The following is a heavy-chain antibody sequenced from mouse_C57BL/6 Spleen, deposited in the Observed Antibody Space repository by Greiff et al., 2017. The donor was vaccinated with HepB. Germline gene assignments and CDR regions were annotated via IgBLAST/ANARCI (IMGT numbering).Heavy chain of an antibody. Sequence: QVTLKESGPGILQSSQTLSLTCSFSGFSLSTSGMGVSWIRQPSGKGLEWLAHIYWDDDKRYNPSLKSRLTISKDTSRNQVFLKITSVDTADTATYYCVRSERDSRYFDVWGTGTTVTVSS. CDR3: VRSERDSRYFDV. CDR2: IYWDDDK. V-gene: IGHV8-12*01. J-gene: IGHJ1*03. CDR1: GFSLSTSGMG.